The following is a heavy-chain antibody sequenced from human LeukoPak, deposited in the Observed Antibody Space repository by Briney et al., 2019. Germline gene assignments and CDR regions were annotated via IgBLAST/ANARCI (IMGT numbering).Heavy chain of an antibody. D-gene: IGHD3-3*01. CDR1: GDSITNQY. CDR2: IYYSGTT. V-gene: IGHV4-59*08. J-gene: IGHJ3*02. CDR3: ASVRALFGVGCGSNDHALDI. Sequence: PSETLSLTCTICGDSITNQYWSWIRQPPGKGLEWIGDIYYSGTTNYNPSLKSRLTISVDTSKKQFSLRLSSVTAADSGVYYCASVRALFGVGCGSNDHALDISGQGTMVTVSS.